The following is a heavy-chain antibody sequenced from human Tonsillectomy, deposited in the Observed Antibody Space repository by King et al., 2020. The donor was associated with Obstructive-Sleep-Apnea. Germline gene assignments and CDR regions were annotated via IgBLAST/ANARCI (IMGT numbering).Heavy chain of an antibody. J-gene: IGHJ6*02. CDR1: GGSMSSFY. CDR3: AREESAYYGAGPMDV. Sequence: QVQLQESGPGLVKPSETLSLTCSVSGGSMSSFYWSWIRQAAGKGLEWIGRIYTSGSTNYNPPLKSRVTLSVDTSNNQISLKLSSVTAADTAVYYCAREESAYYGAGPMDVWGQGTTVTVSS. V-gene: IGHV4-4*07. CDR2: IYTSGST. D-gene: IGHD3-10*01.